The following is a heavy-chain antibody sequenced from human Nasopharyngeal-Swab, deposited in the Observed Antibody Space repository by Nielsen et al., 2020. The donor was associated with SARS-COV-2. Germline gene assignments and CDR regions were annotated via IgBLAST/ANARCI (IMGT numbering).Heavy chain of an antibody. CDR1: GFTISDYY. Sequence: GESLKISCAASGFTISDYYMSWIRQAPGKGLEWISYSSESGSYTNYADSVKGRFAISRDSAKNSLFLQMNSLRAEDTAVYYCARGTTPTVDYWGQGTLVTVSS. CDR3: ARGTTPTVDY. D-gene: IGHD1-1*01. V-gene: IGHV3-11*06. J-gene: IGHJ4*02. CDR2: SSESGSYT.